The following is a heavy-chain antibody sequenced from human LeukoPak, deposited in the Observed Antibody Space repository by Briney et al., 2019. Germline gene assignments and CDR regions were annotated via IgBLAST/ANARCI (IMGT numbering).Heavy chain of an antibody. CDR3: ASTSFLEWPKYYSAAGTFYYYGMDV. D-gene: IGHD3-3*02. CDR1: GYSFTSYW. Sequence: GESLKISCKGSGYSFTSYWIGWVRQMPGKGLEWMGIIYPGDSDTRYSPSFQGQVTISADKSISTAYLQWSSLKASDTAMYYCASTSFLEWPKYYSAAGTFYYYGMDVWGQGTTVTVSS. CDR2: IYPGDSDT. V-gene: IGHV5-51*01. J-gene: IGHJ6*02.